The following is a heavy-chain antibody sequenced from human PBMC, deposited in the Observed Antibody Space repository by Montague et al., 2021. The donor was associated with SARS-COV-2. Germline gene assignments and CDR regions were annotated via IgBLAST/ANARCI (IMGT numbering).Heavy chain of an antibody. CDR3: ARGYYDILTGYLDAFDI. J-gene: IGHJ3*02. CDR1: GFSLSTSGMC. CDR2: XDWDDDK. Sequence: PALVKPTQTLTLTCTFSGFSLSTSGMCVSWIRQPLGKALEWLARXDWDDDKYYSTSLKTRLTISKDTSKNQVVLTMTNMDPVDTATYYCARGYYDILTGYLDAFDIWGQGTMVTVSS. D-gene: IGHD3-9*01. V-gene: IGHV2-70*11.